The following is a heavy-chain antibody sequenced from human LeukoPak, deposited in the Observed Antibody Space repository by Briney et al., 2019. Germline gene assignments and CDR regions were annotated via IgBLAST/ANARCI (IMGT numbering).Heavy chain of an antibody. D-gene: IGHD2-2*01. CDR1: GGSFSGYY. CDR3: ARDLCSSTSCYYNWFDP. J-gene: IGHJ5*02. V-gene: IGHV4-34*01. Sequence: KPSETLSLTCAVYGGSFSGYYWSWIRQPPGKGLEWIGEINHSGSTNYNPSLKSRVTISVDTSKNQFSLKLSSVTAADTAVYYCARDLCSSTSCYYNWFDPWGQGTLVTVSS. CDR2: INHSGST.